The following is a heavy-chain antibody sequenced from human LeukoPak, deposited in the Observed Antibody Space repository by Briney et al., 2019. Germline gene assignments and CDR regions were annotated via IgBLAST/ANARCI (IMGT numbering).Heavy chain of an antibody. CDR3: ARDHEPRIQLWLRVGSVGSDY. V-gene: IGHV1-18*01. CDR1: GYTFTSYG. J-gene: IGHJ4*02. CDR2: ISAYNGNI. D-gene: IGHD5-18*01. Sequence: ASVKVSCKASGYTFTSYGISWVRQAPGQGLEWMGWISAYNGNINYAQKLHGRVTMTTDTSTSTAYMELRSLRSDDTAVYYCARDHEPRIQLWLRVGSVGSDYWGQGTLVTVSS.